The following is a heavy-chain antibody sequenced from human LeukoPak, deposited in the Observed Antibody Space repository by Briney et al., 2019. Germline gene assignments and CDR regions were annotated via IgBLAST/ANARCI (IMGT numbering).Heavy chain of an antibody. V-gene: IGHV4-39*07. CDR2: IYYSGST. Sequence: SETLSLTCTVFGGSISSSSYYWGWIRQPPGKGLEWIGSIYYSGSTYYNPSLKSRVTISVDTSKNQFSLKLSSVTAADTAVYYCARGPYSSSWYLAWFDPWGQGTLVTVSS. D-gene: IGHD6-13*01. J-gene: IGHJ5*02. CDR3: ARGPYSSSWYLAWFDP. CDR1: GGSISSSSYY.